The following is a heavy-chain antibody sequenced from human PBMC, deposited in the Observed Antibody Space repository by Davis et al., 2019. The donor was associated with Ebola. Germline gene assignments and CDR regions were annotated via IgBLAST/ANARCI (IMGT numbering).Heavy chain of an antibody. CDR1: AFTFSSYA. J-gene: IGHJ6*04. V-gene: IGHV3-30*04. D-gene: IGHD3-10*01. Sequence: PGGSLRLSCAASAFTFSSYAMHWVRQAPGKGLEWVAVISYDGSNKYYADSVKGRFTISRDNSKNTLYLQMNSLRAEETAVYYCARGLGGMSNGMDVWGKGTTVTVSS. CDR3: ARGLGGMSNGMDV. CDR2: ISYDGSNK.